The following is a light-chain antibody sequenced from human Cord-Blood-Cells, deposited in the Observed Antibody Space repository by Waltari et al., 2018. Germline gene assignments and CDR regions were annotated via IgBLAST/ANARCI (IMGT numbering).Light chain of an antibody. CDR1: KLGDKY. Sequence: SYELTQPPSVSVSPGQTASITCSGEKLGDKYACWYQQKPGQSPVLAIYQDSKRPSGIPGRSPGSNSGNTATLTISGTQAMDDANYYCQAWDSSVVFGGGTKLTVL. CDR3: QAWDSSVV. V-gene: IGLV3-1*01. J-gene: IGLJ2*01. CDR2: QDS.